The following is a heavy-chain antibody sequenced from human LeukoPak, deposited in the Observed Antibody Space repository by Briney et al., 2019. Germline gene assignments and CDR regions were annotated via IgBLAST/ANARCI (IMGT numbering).Heavy chain of an antibody. J-gene: IGHJ3*02. V-gene: IGHV3-9*01. Sequence: GRSLRLSCAASGFTFDDYAMHWVRQAPGKGLEWVSGISWNSGSIGYADSVKGRFTISRDNAKNSLYLQMNSLRAEDTALYYCAKGQYYYGSGDAFDIWGQGTMVTVSS. CDR3: AKGQYYYGSGDAFDI. CDR2: ISWNSGSI. D-gene: IGHD3-10*01. CDR1: GFTFDDYA.